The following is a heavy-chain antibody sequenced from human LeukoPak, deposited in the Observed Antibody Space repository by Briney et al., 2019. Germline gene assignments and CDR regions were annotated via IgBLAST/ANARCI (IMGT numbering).Heavy chain of an antibody. V-gene: IGHV3-15*01. Sequence: GESLRLSCAASGFTFTNVWMNWVRQAPGKGLEWIGRIRSKADGGTIDYAAPVKGRFTISRDDSKNTLYLQMNSLKTEDTAVYYCTTQTRLYWGQGTLVTVSS. CDR1: GFTFTNVW. CDR3: TTQTRLY. J-gene: IGHJ4*02. CDR2: IRSKADGGTI. D-gene: IGHD1-7*01.